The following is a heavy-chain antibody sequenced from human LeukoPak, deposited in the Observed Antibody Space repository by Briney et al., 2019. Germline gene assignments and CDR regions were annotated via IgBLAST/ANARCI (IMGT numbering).Heavy chain of an antibody. J-gene: IGHJ3*02. CDR1: GGSISSYY. Sequence: TSETLSLTCTVSGGSISSYYWSWIRQPPGKGLEWIGYIYYSGSTNYNPSLKSRVTISVDTSKNQFSLKLSSVTAADTAVYYCARVYCGGDCYLAGAFDIRGQGTMVTASS. D-gene: IGHD2-21*02. CDR3: ARVYCGGDCYLAGAFDI. V-gene: IGHV4-59*01. CDR2: IYYSGST.